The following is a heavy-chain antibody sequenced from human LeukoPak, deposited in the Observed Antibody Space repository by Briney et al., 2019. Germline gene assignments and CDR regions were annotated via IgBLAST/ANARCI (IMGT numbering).Heavy chain of an antibody. V-gene: IGHV3-53*01. CDR3: ARARGSGSPFDY. Sequence: GGSLRLSCAASGFTFSDYGIHWVRQAPGTGLEWVSVIYSGGSTYYADSVKGRFTISRDNSKNTLYLQMNSLRAEDTAVYYCARARGSGSPFDYWGQGTLVTVSS. CDR2: IYSGGST. D-gene: IGHD3-10*01. J-gene: IGHJ4*02. CDR1: GFTFSDYG.